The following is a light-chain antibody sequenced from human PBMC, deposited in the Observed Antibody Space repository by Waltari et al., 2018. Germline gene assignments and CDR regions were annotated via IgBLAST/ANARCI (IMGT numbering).Light chain of an antibody. CDR2: DVS. V-gene: IGLV2-14*03. J-gene: IGLJ3*02. Sequence: YQQPPGAAPKLVIYDVSHRPSGVSNRFSGSKSGTTASLTISSLQSEDEAHYYCCSYTSGSPPELFGGGTSLTVL. CDR3: CSYTSGSPPEL.